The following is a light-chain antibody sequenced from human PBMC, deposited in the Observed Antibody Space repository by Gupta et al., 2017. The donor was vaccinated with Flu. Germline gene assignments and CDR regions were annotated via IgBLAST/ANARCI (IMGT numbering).Light chain of an antibody. V-gene: IGKV3-20*01. CDR3: QQYGSAPYT. Sequence: EIVLTQSPGTLSLSPGERATLSCRASQSVRNRYLAWYQQKPGQAPRLFIYAASGSATGIPDRFSGSGSGTDSTLTISRLEPEDFAVYYCQQYGSAPYTFGQGTKLEIK. J-gene: IGKJ2*01. CDR1: QSVRNRY. CDR2: AAS.